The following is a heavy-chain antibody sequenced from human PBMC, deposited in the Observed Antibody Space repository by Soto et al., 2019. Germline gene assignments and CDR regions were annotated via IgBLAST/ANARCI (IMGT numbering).Heavy chain of an antibody. V-gene: IGHV4-4*02. Sequence: SETLSLTCGVSGGSISSSNWWSWVRQPPGKGLEWIGEIYHSGSTNYNPSLKSRVIISVDKSKNQFSLKLSSVTAADTAVYYCASVRGGYYYAMDVWGQGTTVTVSS. CDR1: GGSISSSNW. D-gene: IGHD3-10*02. CDR3: ASVRGGYYYAMDV. J-gene: IGHJ6*02. CDR2: IYHSGST.